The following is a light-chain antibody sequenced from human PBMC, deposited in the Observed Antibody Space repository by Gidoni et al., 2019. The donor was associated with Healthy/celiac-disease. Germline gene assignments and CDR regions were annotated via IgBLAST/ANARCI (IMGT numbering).Light chain of an antibody. CDR2: GAS. Sequence: EIVLSQSPGTLSLSPGERATLSCRASQSVSSSYVAWYQQKPGQAPRLRIYGASSRATGIPDRFSGSGSGTDFTLTISRLEPEDFAVYYCQQYGSSPVTFGQGTKVEIK. V-gene: IGKV3-20*01. CDR3: QQYGSSPVT. CDR1: QSVSSSY. J-gene: IGKJ1*01.